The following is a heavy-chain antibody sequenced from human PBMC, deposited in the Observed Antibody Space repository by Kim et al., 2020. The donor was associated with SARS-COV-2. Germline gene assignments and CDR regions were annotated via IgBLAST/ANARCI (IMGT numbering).Heavy chain of an antibody. CDR1: GGSISSSNW. CDR2: IYHSGST. D-gene: IGHD3-22*01. CDR3: ASLYDSSGYYYFDY. J-gene: IGHJ4*02. V-gene: IGHV4-4*02. Sequence: SETLSLTCAVSGGSISSSNWWSWVRQPPGKGLEWIGEIYHSGSTNYNPSLKSRVTISVDKSKNQFSLKLSSVTAADTAVYYCASLYDSSGYYYFDYWGQGTLVTVSS.